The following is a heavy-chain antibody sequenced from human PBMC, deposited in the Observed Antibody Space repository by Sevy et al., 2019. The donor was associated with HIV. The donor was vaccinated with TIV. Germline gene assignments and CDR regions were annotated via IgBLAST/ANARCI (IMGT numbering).Heavy chain of an antibody. V-gene: IGHV3-7*01. CDR2: IKKDGSEK. D-gene: IGHD2-2*02. J-gene: IGHJ6*02. Sequence: GGSLRLSCAASGFTFSSYWMSWVRQAPGKGLEWVANIKKDGSEKYYVDSVKGGLTNSRDNAKNSLYLQMNSLRAEDTAVYYCASDGDIVVVPDAIGMDVWGQGTTVTVSS. CDR3: ASDGDIVVVPDAIGMDV. CDR1: GFTFSSYW.